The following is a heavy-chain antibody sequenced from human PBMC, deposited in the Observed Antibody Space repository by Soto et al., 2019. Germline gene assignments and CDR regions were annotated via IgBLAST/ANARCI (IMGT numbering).Heavy chain of an antibody. V-gene: IGHV6-1*01. CDR3: ARACSSTSCYILMKYYFDY. D-gene: IGHD2-2*01. Sequence: PSQTLSLTCAISGDSVSSNSAAWNWIRQSPSRGLEWLGRTYYRSKWYNDYAVSVKSRITINPDTSKNQFSLQLNSVTPEDTAVYYCARACSSTSCYILMKYYFDYWGQGTLVTVSS. CDR2: TYYRSKWYN. CDR1: GDSVSSNSAA. J-gene: IGHJ4*02.